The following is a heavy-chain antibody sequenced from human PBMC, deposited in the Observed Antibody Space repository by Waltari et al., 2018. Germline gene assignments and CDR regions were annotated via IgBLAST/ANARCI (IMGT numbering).Heavy chain of an antibody. V-gene: IGHV4-59*01. CDR1: GGSISSYY. J-gene: IGHJ6*02. Sequence: QVQLQESGPGLVKPSETLSLTCTVSGGSISSYYWRWIRQPPGEGLEWIGYSDYSGSNNHNPSLKSRVTISGATSKHQFSLTLSSVTAADTAVYYCARDISPVAGDGMDVWGQGTTVTVSS. D-gene: IGHD1-1*01. CDR3: ARDISPVAGDGMDV. CDR2: SDYSGSN.